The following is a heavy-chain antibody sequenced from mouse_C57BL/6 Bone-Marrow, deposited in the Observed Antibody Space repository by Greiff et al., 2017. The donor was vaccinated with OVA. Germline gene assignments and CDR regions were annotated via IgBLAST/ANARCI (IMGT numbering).Heavy chain of an antibody. D-gene: IGHD2-5*01. J-gene: IGHJ3*01. Sequence: QVQLQQPGAELVMPGASVKLSCKASGYTFTSYWMHWVKQRPGQGLEWIGEIDPSDSYTNYNQKFKGKSTLTVDKSSSTAYMQLSSLTSEDSAVYYCASRNYSNWVCAYWGQGTLVTVSA. CDR3: ASRNYSNWVCAY. CDR2: IDPSDSYT. V-gene: IGHV1-69*01. CDR1: GYTFTSYW.